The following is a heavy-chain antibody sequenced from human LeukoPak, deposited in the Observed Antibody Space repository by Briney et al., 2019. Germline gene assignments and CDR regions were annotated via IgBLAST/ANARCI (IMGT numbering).Heavy chain of an antibody. CDR1: GGTFISYA. Sequence: ASVKVSFKASGGTFISYAISWVRQAPGQGLEWMGGIIPIFGTANYAQKFQGRVTITADKSTSTAYMELSSLRSEDTAVYYCARAENIVVIPAALDYWGQGTLVTVSS. CDR3: ARAENIVVIPAALDY. CDR2: IIPIFGTA. V-gene: IGHV1-69*06. D-gene: IGHD2-2*01. J-gene: IGHJ4*02.